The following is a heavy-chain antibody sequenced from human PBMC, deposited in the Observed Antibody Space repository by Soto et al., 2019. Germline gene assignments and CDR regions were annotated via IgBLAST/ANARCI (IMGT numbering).Heavy chain of an antibody. CDR3: ARVVKAGDYGDYGRYYFDY. Sequence: QVQLVQSGAEVKKPGASVKVSCKASGYTFTTYGITWVRQAPRQGLEWMGWISAYSGNTNNAQKLQGRLTVTTDTSTNTAYMDLRSLRSDDTAVYYCARVVKAGDYGDYGRYYFDYWGHGTLVTVSS. J-gene: IGHJ4*01. CDR1: GYTFTTYG. CDR2: ISAYSGNT. V-gene: IGHV1-18*04. D-gene: IGHD4-17*01.